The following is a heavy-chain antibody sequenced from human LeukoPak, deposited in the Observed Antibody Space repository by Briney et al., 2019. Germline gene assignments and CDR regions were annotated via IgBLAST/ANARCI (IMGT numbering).Heavy chain of an antibody. Sequence: GGSLKISCQGSGYSFASYWIGWVRQMPGKGLEWMGIIYPGDFDTRYNPSFQGQVTISADKSISTAYLQWSSLKASDIAMYYCARRQIGGDSFDIWGQGTMVTVSS. CDR3: ARRQIGGDSFDI. V-gene: IGHV5-51*01. CDR1: GYSFASYW. CDR2: IYPGDFDT. D-gene: IGHD2-21*01. J-gene: IGHJ3*02.